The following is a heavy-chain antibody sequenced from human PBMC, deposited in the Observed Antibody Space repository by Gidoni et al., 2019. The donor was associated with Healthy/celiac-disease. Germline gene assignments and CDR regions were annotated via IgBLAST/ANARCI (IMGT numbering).Heavy chain of an antibody. Sequence: QVQLVESGGGVVQPGRSLRLSCAASGFTCSSYAMHWVRQAPGKGLEWVAVISYDGSNKYYADSVKGRFTISRDHSKNTLYLQMNSLRAEDTAVYYCARGVQLWSNYYYYGMDVWGKGTTVTVSS. CDR2: ISYDGSNK. CDR1: GFTCSSYA. J-gene: IGHJ6*04. V-gene: IGHV3-30-3*01. CDR3: ARGVQLWSNYYYYGMDV. D-gene: IGHD5-18*01.